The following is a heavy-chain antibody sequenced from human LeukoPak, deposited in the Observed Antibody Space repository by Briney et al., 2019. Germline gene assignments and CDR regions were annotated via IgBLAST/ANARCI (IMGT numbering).Heavy chain of an antibody. CDR3: AKDSKWEPNRFDY. J-gene: IGHJ4*02. D-gene: IGHD1-26*01. CDR1: GLTVSSNY. Sequence: GGSLRLSCAASGLTVSSNYMSWVRQAPGKGLEWVSEIYSDGSTYYAASVKGRFSISRDNSKSAVYLQMNSLRAEDTALYYCAKDSKWEPNRFDYWGQGTLVTVSS. V-gene: IGHV3-53*05. CDR2: IYSDGST.